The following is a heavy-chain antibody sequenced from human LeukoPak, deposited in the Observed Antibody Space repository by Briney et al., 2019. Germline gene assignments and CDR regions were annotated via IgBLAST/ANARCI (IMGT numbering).Heavy chain of an antibody. CDR3: AKGSFSNWFDY. D-gene: IGHD4-11*01. CDR1: GFTFNSYG. Sequence: GRSLRLSCAASGFTFNSYGMHWVRQAPVKGLGWVAVLSFDGSYKYYADSVKGRFTISRDNSKNTLYLQMTSLRVDDTAVYYCAKGSFSNWFDYWGQGTLVTVSS. J-gene: IGHJ4*02. CDR2: LSFDGSYK. V-gene: IGHV3-30*18.